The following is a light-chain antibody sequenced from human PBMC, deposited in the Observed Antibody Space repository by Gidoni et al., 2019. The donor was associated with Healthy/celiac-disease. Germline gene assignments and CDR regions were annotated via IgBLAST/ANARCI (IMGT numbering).Light chain of an antibody. Sequence: DIQMTQSPSTLSASVGDRVTITCRASQSISSWLAWYQQKPGKAPKLLIYKASSLESGVPSRFSGSGSGTEFTLTISRLQPDDFATYYCQQYNSYWTFGQXTKVEIK. CDR1: QSISSW. V-gene: IGKV1-5*03. J-gene: IGKJ1*01. CDR3: QQYNSYWT. CDR2: KAS.